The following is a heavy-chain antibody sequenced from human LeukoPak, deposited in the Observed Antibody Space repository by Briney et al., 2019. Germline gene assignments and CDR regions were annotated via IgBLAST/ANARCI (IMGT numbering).Heavy chain of an antibody. D-gene: IGHD6-13*01. Sequence: GVSGLSWSSDNIGYADSVKGRVTISSDNAKNSLYLQMNSLRAEDTALYYCAKDSAPYSSSWYSGERAFDYWGQGTLVTVSS. V-gene: IGHV3-9*01. J-gene: IGHJ4*02. CDR2: LSWSSDNI. CDR3: AKDSAPYSSSWYSGERAFDY.